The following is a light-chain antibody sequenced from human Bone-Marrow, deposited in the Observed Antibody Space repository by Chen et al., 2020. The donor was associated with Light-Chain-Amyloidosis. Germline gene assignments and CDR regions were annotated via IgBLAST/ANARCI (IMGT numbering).Light chain of an antibody. Sequence: EIVMTQSPLSLPVTPGESASISCRSSQSLLYSDGYNYLDWYLQKPGHSPQLLFYLGSYRASGVPDRFSGSGSGTDFTLKISRVEAEDVGANCCMQKLRMQNLRTRSIAVGQGTRLGIK. V-gene: IGKV2-28*01. CDR3: MQKLRMQNLRTRSIA. CDR2: LGS. CDR1: QSLLYSDGYNY. J-gene: IGKJ5*01.